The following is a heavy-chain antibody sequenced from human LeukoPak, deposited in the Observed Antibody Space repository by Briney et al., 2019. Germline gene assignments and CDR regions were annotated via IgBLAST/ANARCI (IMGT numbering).Heavy chain of an antibody. CDR2: IYYSGST. J-gene: IGHJ4*02. V-gene: IGHV4-39*07. CDR1: GDSISTSSYF. D-gene: IGHD3-9*01. CDR3: ARVPVLTGYPNYYFDY. Sequence: SETLSLTCTVSGDSISTSSYFWGWIRQPPGKGLEWIGSIYYSGSTYYNPPLRSRVTVSVGTSKNQFSLKLSSVTAADTAVYYCARVPVLTGYPNYYFDYWGQGTLVTVSS.